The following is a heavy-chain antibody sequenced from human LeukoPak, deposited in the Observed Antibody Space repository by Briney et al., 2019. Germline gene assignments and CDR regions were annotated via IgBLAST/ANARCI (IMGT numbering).Heavy chain of an antibody. CDR3: ARRVGGGAPYYFDY. J-gene: IGHJ4*02. CDR2: ISSDGSST. D-gene: IGHD1-26*01. V-gene: IGHV3-74*01. CDR1: GFTFSSYW. Sequence: GGSLRLSCAASGFTFSSYWMHWVRQAPGKGLVWVSRISSDGSSTSYADSVKGRFTISRDNAKNTLYLQMNSLRAEDTAVYYCARRVGGGAPYYFDYWGQGTLVTVSS.